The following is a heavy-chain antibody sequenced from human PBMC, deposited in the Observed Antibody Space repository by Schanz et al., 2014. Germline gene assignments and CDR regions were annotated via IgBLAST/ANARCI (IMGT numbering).Heavy chain of an antibody. CDR2: ISSSSSYI. Sequence: VQLVESGGGLVQPGGSPRLSCAASGFTFSSYSMNWVRQAPGKGLEWVSSISSSSSYIYYADSVKGRFTISRDNAKNSLYLQMNSLRAEDTAVYYCASPSGYSGYGTYFDFWGQGTLVTVSS. CDR3: ASPSGYSGYGTYFDF. D-gene: IGHD5-12*01. CDR1: GFTFSSYS. V-gene: IGHV3-21*01. J-gene: IGHJ4*02.